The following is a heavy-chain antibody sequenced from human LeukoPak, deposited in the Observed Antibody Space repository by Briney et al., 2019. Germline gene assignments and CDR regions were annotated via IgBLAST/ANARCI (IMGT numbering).Heavy chain of an antibody. D-gene: IGHD2-2*01. CDR1: GFTFSTYS. CDR2: ISYDGSNQ. J-gene: IGHJ5*02. Sequence: TGGSLRLSCAASGFTFSTYSMNWVRQAPGKGLEWVAVISYDGSNQYNADSVKGRFSISRDNSKSTLYLQMNSLRAEDTAVYYCARGGRYCSSVSCYGISWFDPWGQGTLVTVSS. CDR3: ARGGRYCSSVSCYGISWFDP. V-gene: IGHV3-30*03.